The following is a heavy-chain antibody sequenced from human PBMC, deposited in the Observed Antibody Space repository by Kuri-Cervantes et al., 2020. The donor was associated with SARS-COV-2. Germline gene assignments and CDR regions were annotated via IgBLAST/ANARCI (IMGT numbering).Heavy chain of an antibody. D-gene: IGHD3-9*01. CDR2: IYYSGST. J-gene: IGHJ4*02. V-gene: IGHV4-34*01. CDR3: ARLYYDILTGYYRHYFDY. CDR1: GGSFSGYY. Sequence: GSLRLSCAVYGGSFSGYYWSWIRQPPGKGLEWIGSIYYSGSTYYNPSLKSRVTISVDTSKNQFSLKLSSVTAADTAVYYCARLYYDILTGYYRHYFDYWGQGTLVTVSS.